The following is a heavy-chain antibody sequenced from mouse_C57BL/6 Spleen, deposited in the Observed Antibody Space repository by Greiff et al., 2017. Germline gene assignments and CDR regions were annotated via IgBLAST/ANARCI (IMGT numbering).Heavy chain of an antibody. Sequence: QVQLQQPGAELVRPGSSVKLSCKASGYTFTSYWMQWVKQRPIQGLEWIGNIDPSDSGTHYNQKFKDKATLTVDKSSSTAYMQLSSLTSEDSAVYYCARRDWYFDVWGTGTTVTVAS. CDR2: IDPSDSGT. CDR3: ARRDWYFDV. V-gene: IGHV1-52*01. CDR1: GYTFTSYW. J-gene: IGHJ1*03.